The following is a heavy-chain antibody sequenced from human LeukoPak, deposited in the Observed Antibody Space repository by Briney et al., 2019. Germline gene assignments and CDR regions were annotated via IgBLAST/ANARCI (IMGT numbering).Heavy chain of an antibody. CDR1: GGSISSGGYS. CDR2: IYHSGST. Sequence: SQTLSLTCAVSGGSISSGGYSWSWIRQPPGKGLEWIGYIYHSGSTYYNPSLKGRVTISVDRSKNQFSLKLSSVTAADTAVYYCARANYYDSSGYSLHFDYWGQGTLVTVSS. V-gene: IGHV4-30-2*01. D-gene: IGHD3-22*01. J-gene: IGHJ4*02. CDR3: ARANYYDSSGYSLHFDY.